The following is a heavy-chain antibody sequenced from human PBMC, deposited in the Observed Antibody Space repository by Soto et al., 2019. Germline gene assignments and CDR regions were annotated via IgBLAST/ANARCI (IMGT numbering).Heavy chain of an antibody. D-gene: IGHD3-10*01. V-gene: IGHV3-30*18. J-gene: IGHJ6*02. Sequence: GGSLRLSCAASGFTFSSYGMHWVRQAPGKGLEWVAVISYDGSNKYYADSVKGRFTISRDNSKNTLYLQMNSLRAEDTAVYYCAKVRRPWFGELLGNYYYYGMDVWGQGTTVTVSS. CDR3: AKVRRPWFGELLGNYYYYGMDV. CDR2: ISYDGSNK. CDR1: GFTFSSYG.